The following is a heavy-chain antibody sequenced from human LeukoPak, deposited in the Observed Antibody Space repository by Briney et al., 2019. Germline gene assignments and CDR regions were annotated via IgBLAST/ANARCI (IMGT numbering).Heavy chain of an antibody. V-gene: IGHV1-2*02. D-gene: IGHD1-26*01. Sequence: VASVKVSCKASGYTFSGYYIHWVRQAPGQGIEWMGWINPNSGGTNYAQKFQGRVTMTRDTSISTAYLELSRLRSDDTAVYFCARDPVVGALGGYFDYWGQGTLVTVFS. CDR1: GYTFSGYY. CDR3: ARDPVVGALGGYFDY. J-gene: IGHJ4*02. CDR2: INPNSGGT.